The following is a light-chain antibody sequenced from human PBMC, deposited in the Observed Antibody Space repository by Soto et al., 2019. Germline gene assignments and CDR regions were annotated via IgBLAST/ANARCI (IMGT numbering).Light chain of an antibody. J-gene: IGLJ3*02. CDR1: SGHTTYA. CDR2: VNIDGSH. V-gene: IGLV4-69*02. CDR3: RSWGTGVNWV. Sequence: QLVLTQSPSTSASLGASVKLPCTLTSGHTTYASTWHQQQPEKGPRYLIRVNIDGSHSKGDGIPDRFSGSSSVVERYLTTPNFQSEDEADYYCRSWGTGVNWVFGEGTKVTV.